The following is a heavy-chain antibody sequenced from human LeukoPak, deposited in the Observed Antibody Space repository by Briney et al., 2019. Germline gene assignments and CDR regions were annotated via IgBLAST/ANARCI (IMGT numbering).Heavy chain of an antibody. J-gene: IGHJ3*02. D-gene: IGHD1/OR15-1a*01. V-gene: IGHV3-9*01. Sequence: AGGSLRLSCVAAGFTFDEYTMIWVRQAPGKGLEWVSGIRWNSDLIGYADSMKGRFTVSRDNAKNSLYLQMNSLRAEDTAVYYCARDDSSGTSAFDIWGQGTMVTVSS. CDR3: ARDDSSGTSAFDI. CDR2: IRWNSDLI. CDR1: GFTFDEYT.